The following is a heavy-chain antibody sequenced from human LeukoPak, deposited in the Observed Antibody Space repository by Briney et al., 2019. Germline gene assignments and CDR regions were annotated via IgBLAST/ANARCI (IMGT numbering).Heavy chain of an antibody. CDR1: GFTVSSNY. J-gene: IGHJ4*02. Sequence: EPGGSLRLSCAASGFTVSSNYMSWVRQAPGKGLEWVSVIYSGGSTYYADSVKGRLTISRDNPKNKLYLQMNSLRAEDTAVYYCARDRGIAAVDYWGQGTLVTVSS. CDR3: ARDRGIAAVDY. D-gene: IGHD6-13*01. V-gene: IGHV3-66*01. CDR2: IYSGGST.